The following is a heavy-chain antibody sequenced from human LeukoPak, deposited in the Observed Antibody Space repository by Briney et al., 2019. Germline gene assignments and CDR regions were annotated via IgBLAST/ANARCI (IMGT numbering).Heavy chain of an antibody. CDR3: VREQSRYYFDY. CDR2: IIPIIGIT. J-gene: IGHJ4*02. Sequence: ASVKVSCKASGGTFSSDAISWVRQAPGQGLDWMGRIIPIIGITNYAQKFQGRVTITADKSTSTAYMELSSLRSEDTAVYYCVREQSRYYFDYWGQGALVTVSS. V-gene: IGHV1-69*04. CDR1: GGTFSSDA. D-gene: IGHD1-14*01.